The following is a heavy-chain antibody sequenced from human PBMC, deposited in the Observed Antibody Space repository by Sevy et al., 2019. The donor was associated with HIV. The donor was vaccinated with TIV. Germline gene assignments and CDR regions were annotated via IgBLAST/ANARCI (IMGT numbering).Heavy chain of an antibody. CDR2: ISYDGSNK. Sequence: GESLKISCAASGFTFSSYAMHWVRQAPGKGLEWVAVISYDGSNKYYADSVKGRFTISRDNSKNTLYLQMNSLRAKDTAVYYCARSPPIVVVPAAILGAFDIWGQGTMVTVSS. D-gene: IGHD2-2*01. V-gene: IGHV3-30*04. CDR1: GFTFSSYA. CDR3: ARSPPIVVVPAAILGAFDI. J-gene: IGHJ3*02.